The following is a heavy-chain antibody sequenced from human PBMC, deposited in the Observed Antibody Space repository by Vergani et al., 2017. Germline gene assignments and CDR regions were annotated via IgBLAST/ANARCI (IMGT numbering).Heavy chain of an antibody. V-gene: IGHV4-38-2*01. CDR1: GFSIDNGYY. CDR2: IYRTGRT. J-gene: IGHJ4*02. D-gene: IGHD5-24*01. Sequence: QVQLQESGPGLVKPSETLSLTCAVSGFSIDNGYYWDWIRQPPGKGLEWIGSIYRTGRTHFNPSLKSRVTISVDTSKNQFSLKLSSVTAADTAVYYCARQRVEMATIYFDYWGQGTLVTVSS. CDR3: ARQRVEMATIYFDY.